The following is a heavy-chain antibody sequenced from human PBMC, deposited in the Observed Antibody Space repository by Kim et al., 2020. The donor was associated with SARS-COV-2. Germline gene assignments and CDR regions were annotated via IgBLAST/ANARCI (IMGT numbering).Heavy chain of an antibody. CDR2: ISGSGGST. CDR3: AKDGPGATMIVVVSSAFDI. D-gene: IGHD3-22*01. Sequence: GGSLRLSCAASGFTFSSYAMSWVRQAPGKGLEWVSAISGSGGSTYYADSVKGRFTISRDNSKNTLYLQMNSLRAEDTAVYYCAKDGPGATMIVVVSSAFDIWGQGTMVTVSS. CDR1: GFTFSSYA. J-gene: IGHJ3*02. V-gene: IGHV3-23*01.